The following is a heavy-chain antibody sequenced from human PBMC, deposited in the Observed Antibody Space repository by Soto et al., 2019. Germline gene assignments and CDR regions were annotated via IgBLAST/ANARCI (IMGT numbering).Heavy chain of an antibody. Sequence: GESLKISCKGSGYSFTSYWIGWVRQMPGKGLEWMGIIYPGDSDTRYSPSFQGQVTISADKSISTAYLQWSSLKASDTAMYYCARPGTTGGYCSGGSCSFDYWGQGTLVTVSS. J-gene: IGHJ4*02. D-gene: IGHD2-15*01. CDR1: GYSFTSYW. CDR2: IYPGDSDT. CDR3: ARPGTTGGYCSGGSCSFDY. V-gene: IGHV5-51*01.